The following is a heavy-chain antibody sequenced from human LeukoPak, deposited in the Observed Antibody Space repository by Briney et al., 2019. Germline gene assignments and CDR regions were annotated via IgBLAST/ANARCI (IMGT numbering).Heavy chain of an antibody. CDR3: ARRLLGYCSGGSCYSDAFDI. D-gene: IGHD2-15*01. CDR1: GYTFTSYA. V-gene: IGHV1-69*13. Sequence: ASVKVSCKASGYTFTSYAISWVRQAPGQGLEWMGGIIPIFGTANYAQKFQGRVTITADESTSTAYMELSSLRSEDTAVYYCARRLLGYCSGGSCYSDAFDIWGQGTMVTVSS. J-gene: IGHJ3*02. CDR2: IIPIFGTA.